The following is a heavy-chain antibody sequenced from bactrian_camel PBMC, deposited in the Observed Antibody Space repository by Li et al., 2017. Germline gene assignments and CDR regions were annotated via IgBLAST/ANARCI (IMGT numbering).Heavy chain of an antibody. CDR3: AQSQTTTTGFF. CDR1: GRSASDKC. CDR2: IDSGRGIT. Sequence: HVQLVESGGGSVQAGGSRRLSCTASGRSASDKCLGWFRQAPGKEREGVAHIDSGRGITEVADSVRGRFTISRDNAKNALYLQLNSLKAEDTAMYYCAQSQTTTTGFFWGQGTQVTVS. V-gene: IGHV3S54*01. J-gene: IGHJ4*01. D-gene: IGHD2*01.